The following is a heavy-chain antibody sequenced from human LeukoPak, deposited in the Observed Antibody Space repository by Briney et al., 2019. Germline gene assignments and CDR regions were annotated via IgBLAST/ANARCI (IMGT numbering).Heavy chain of an antibody. J-gene: IGHJ4*02. CDR1: GFTFTKYA. CDR2: IGGSGTKT. CDR3: AREGYYGSGSYREYYFDY. V-gene: IGHV3-23*01. D-gene: IGHD3-10*01. Sequence: GGSLRLSCAASGFTFTKYAMSWVRQAAGKGLEWVSAIGGSGTKTFYAESVKGRFTISRDNSNSILFLQMNSLRAEDTAVYYCAREGYYGSGSYREYYFDYWGQGTLVTVSS.